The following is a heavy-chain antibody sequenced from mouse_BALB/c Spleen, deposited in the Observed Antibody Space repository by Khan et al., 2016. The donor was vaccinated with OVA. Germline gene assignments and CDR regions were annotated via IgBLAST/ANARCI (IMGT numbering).Heavy chain of an antibody. J-gene: IGHJ3*01. CDR1: GDSIPSGY. CDR2: MIYSGNT. V-gene: IGHV3-8*02. Sequence: EVQLQESGPRLVKPSQTLSLTCSVTGDSIPSGYWNWIRKFPGNKLEYMGYMIYSGNTYYNPSLKSRISITRHPSKNQYYLQLNSVTTEDTATYYCARSTYMYAFGYWGQGTLVTVSA. CDR3: ARSTYMYAFGY. D-gene: IGHD2-14*01.